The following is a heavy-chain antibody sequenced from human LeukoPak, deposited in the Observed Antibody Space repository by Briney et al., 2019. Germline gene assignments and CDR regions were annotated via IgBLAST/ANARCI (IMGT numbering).Heavy chain of an antibody. CDR3: ARRAMYYDFWSGYYEGDIDP. D-gene: IGHD3-3*01. V-gene: IGHV4-39*01. Sequence: PSETLSLTCTVSGGSIISSNHYWGWTRQPPGKGLEWFGSISYSGGTAYNPSLRSRVTISVDTSKNQFSLKVNSVTAADTAVYYCARRAMYYDFWSGYYEGDIDPWGQGTLVTVSS. CDR2: ISYSGGT. CDR1: GGSIISSNHY. J-gene: IGHJ5*02.